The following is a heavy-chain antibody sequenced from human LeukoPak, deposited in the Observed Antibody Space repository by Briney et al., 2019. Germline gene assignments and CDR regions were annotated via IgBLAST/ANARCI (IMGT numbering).Heavy chain of an antibody. CDR1: GFTFSSYS. Sequence: GGSLRLSCAASGFTFSSYSMNWVRQAPGKGLEWVSSISSNSSYIYYAESVKGRFTISRDNAKNTLYLQMNSLRAEDTAVYYCAREGEWELLPDYGGQGTLVTVSS. CDR2: ISSNSSYI. J-gene: IGHJ4*02. D-gene: IGHD1-26*01. V-gene: IGHV3-21*06. CDR3: AREGEWELLPDY.